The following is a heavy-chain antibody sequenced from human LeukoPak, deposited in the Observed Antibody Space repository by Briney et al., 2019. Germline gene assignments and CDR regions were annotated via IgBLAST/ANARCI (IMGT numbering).Heavy chain of an antibody. CDR3: AKGTLVAAIRANAFDP. CDR2: ISGSGGST. Sequence: GGSLRLSCAASGFTFSSHGMSWVRQAPGKGLEWVSAISGSGGSTYYADSVKGRFTISRDNSKNTLYLQMNSLRAEDTAVYYCAKGTLVAAIRANAFDPWGQGTLVTVSS. J-gene: IGHJ5*02. D-gene: IGHD2-15*01. CDR1: GFTFSSHG. V-gene: IGHV3-23*01.